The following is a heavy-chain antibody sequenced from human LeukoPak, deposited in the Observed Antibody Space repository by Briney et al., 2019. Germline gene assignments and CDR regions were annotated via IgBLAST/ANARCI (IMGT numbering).Heavy chain of an antibody. CDR2: ISYDGSNK. CDR3: AKDCGLQLREDYFDY. V-gene: IGHV3-30*18. CDR1: GFSFSSYG. Sequence: GGSLRLSCAASGFSFSSYGMHWVRQAPGKGLEWVPVISYDGSNKYYADSVKGRFTISRDNSKNTLYLQMNSLRAEDTAVYYCAKDCGLQLREDYFDYWGQGTLVTVSS. J-gene: IGHJ4*02. D-gene: IGHD2-21*01.